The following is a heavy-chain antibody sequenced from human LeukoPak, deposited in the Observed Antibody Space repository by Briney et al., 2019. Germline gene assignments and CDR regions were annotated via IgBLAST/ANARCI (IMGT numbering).Heavy chain of an antibody. CDR2: IYTSGST. D-gene: IGHD6-19*01. Sequence: SETLSLTCTVSGGSISNYYWSWIRQPAGKGLEWIGRIYTSGSTNYNPSLKSRVTMSVDTSKNQFSLKLSSVTAADTAVYYCARDRPGHGYSSGWYYFDYWGQGTLVTVSS. CDR3: ARDRPGHGYSSGWYYFDY. CDR1: GGSISNYY. J-gene: IGHJ4*02. V-gene: IGHV4-4*07.